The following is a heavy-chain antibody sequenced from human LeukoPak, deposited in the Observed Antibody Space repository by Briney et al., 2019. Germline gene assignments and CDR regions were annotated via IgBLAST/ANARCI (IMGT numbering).Heavy chain of an antibody. CDR3: ARDNSVEDTAWWFDP. J-gene: IGHJ5*02. Sequence: SVKVSCKASGGTFSRYAISWVRQAPGQGLEWMGGIIPLFGTVNYAQKFQDRVTITADESTSTAYMYLSSLRSEDAAVYYCARDNSVEDTAWWFDPWGQGTLVTVSS. V-gene: IGHV1-69*13. CDR2: IIPLFGTV. CDR1: GGTFSRYA. D-gene: IGHD4-23*01.